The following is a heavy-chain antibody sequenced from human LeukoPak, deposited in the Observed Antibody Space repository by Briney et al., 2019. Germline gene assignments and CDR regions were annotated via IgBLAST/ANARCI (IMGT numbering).Heavy chain of an antibody. CDR2: MNPNSGNT. D-gene: IGHD3-3*01. CDR3: ARGPRLTIFGVVKRDWFDP. J-gene: IGHJ5*02. CDR1: GYTFTSYD. Sequence: ASVKVSCKASGYTFTSYDINWVRQATGQGLEWMGWMNPNSGNTGYAQKFQGRVTMTRNTSISTAYMELSSLRSEDTAVYYCARGPRLTIFGVVKRDWFDPWGQGTLVTVSS. V-gene: IGHV1-8*01.